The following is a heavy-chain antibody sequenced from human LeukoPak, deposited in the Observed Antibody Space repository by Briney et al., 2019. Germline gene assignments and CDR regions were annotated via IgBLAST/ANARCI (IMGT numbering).Heavy chain of an antibody. V-gene: IGHV4-39*07. CDR3: ARDKDYTGLDLFGRWFDP. J-gene: IGHJ5*02. D-gene: IGHD2-8*02. Sequence: PSETLSLTCTVSGGSISSSTYYWGWIRQPPGKGLEWIGSIYYSGSTHYNPSLKSRVTMSVDTSKNQFSLKLNSVTAADTAIYYCARDKDYTGLDLFGRWFDPWGQGTLVTVSS. CDR1: GGSISSSTYY. CDR2: IYYSGST.